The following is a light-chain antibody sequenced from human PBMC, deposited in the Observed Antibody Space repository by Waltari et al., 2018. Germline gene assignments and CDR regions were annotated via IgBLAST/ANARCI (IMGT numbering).Light chain of an antibody. J-gene: IGLJ1*01. V-gene: IGLV2-23*02. CDR3: CSFAGSISVFTV. CDR2: DVT. CDR1: SSDVGGYNL. Sequence: QSALTQFASVSGSPGQSITISCTGTSSDVGGYNLVSWYPPHPGRAPKLIIYDVTKRPSVVSNRFSGSKSGNTASLTIAGLQAEDEADYYCCSFAGSISVFTVFGTGTTVTVL.